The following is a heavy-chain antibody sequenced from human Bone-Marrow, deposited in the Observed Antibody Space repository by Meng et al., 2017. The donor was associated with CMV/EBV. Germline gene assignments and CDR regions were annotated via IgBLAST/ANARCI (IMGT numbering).Heavy chain of an antibody. J-gene: IGHJ6*02. D-gene: IGHD2-2*01. CDR2: IKQDGSEK. CDR1: GFTSGDYA. V-gene: IGHV3-7*01. Sequence: GGSLRLSCTASGFTSGDYAMSWVRQAPGKGLEWVANIKQDGSEKYYADFVKGRFTISRDNSKNTLYLQMNSLRAEHTAVYYCAKPRVVVPAAPYYGMDVWGQGTTVTVSS. CDR3: AKPRVVVPAAPYYGMDV.